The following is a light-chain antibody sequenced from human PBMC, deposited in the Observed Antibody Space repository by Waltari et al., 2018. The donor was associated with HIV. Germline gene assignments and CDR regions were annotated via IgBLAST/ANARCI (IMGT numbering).Light chain of an antibody. J-gene: IGKJ4*01. V-gene: IGKV3-20*01. CDR3: QQFGSSPLT. CDR2: GAF. CDR1: QSVNSNY. Sequence: EIVLPQSPDTLSLSPGERATLSGGASQSVNSNYLAWYQQKPGQAPRLLIYGAFNRATGIPDRFSGSGSGTDFTLTINRLEPEDFAVYYCQQFGSSPLTFGGGTKVEIK.